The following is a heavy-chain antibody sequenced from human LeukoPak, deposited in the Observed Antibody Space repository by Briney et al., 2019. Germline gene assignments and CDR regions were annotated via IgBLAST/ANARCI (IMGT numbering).Heavy chain of an antibody. V-gene: IGHV1-3*01. CDR1: GYTFTSYA. J-gene: IGHJ5*02. D-gene: IGHD2-15*01. Sequence: ASVNVSCKASGYTFTSYAMHWVRQAPGQRLEWMGWINAGNGNTKYSQKFQGRVTITRDTSASTAYMELSSLRSEDTAVYYCARGGREKKITPWGQGTLVTVSS. CDR3: ARGGREKKITP. CDR2: INAGNGNT.